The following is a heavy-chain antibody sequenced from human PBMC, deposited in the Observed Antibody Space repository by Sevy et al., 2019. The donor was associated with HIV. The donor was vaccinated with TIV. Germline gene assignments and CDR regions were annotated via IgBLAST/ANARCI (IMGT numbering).Heavy chain of an antibody. V-gene: IGHV3-53*01. Sequence: GGSLRLSCAASGFTVSSNYMSWVRQAPGKGLEWVSVIYSGGSTYYADSVKGRLTISRDNSKNTLYLQMNSLRAEDTAVYYCARAPKAGRIDAFDIWGQGTMVTVSS. D-gene: IGHD2-15*01. CDR1: GFTVSSNY. CDR2: IYSGGST. CDR3: ARAPKAGRIDAFDI. J-gene: IGHJ3*02.